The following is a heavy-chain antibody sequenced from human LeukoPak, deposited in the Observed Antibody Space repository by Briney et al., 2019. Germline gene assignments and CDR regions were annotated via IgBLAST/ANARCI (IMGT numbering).Heavy chain of an antibody. CDR3: TRDLGGSSSLPEH. Sequence: SETLSLTCSVSGGSISSSYWNWIRQPPGKGLEWIGYFYYSGSTNYNPSLKSRVTISVDTSKNQFSLKLNSVTAADTAVYYCTRDLGGSSSLPEHWGQGTLVTVSS. D-gene: IGHD6-6*01. CDR1: GGSISSSY. J-gene: IGHJ4*02. V-gene: IGHV4-59*08. CDR2: FYYSGST.